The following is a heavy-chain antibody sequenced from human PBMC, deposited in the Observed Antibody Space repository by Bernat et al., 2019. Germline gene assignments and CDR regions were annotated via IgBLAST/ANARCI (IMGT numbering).Heavy chain of an antibody. V-gene: IGHV3-15*01. CDR3: ITELVGHSGYDWVY. D-gene: IGHD5-12*01. CDR1: GFTFSNAW. Sequence: EVQLVESGGGLVKSGGSLRLSCAASGFTFSNAWMNWARQAPGKGLEWVGRFKKKADGATADSAEPVKGRFSISSDDSKNTLYLKMDSLKTEDAALYYCITELVGHSGYDWVYWGQGTLVTVSS. CDR2: FKKKADGATA. J-gene: IGHJ4*02.